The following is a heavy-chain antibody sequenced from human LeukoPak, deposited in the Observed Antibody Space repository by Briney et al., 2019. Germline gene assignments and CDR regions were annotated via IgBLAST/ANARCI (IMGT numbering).Heavy chain of an antibody. D-gene: IGHD5-24*01. V-gene: IGHV4-59*01. CDR3: ARRIIRDGAFDI. CDR1: GGSISSYY. J-gene: IGHJ3*02. CDR2: IYYSGST. Sequence: KTSETLSLTCTVSGGSISSYYWSWIWQPPGKGLEWIGYIYYSGSTNYNPSLKSRVTISVDTSKNQFSLKLSSVTAADTAVYYCARRIIRDGAFDIWGQGTMVTVSS.